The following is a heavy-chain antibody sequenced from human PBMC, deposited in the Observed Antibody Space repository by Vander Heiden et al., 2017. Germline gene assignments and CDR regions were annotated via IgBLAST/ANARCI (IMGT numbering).Heavy chain of an antibody. CDR1: GFTFISSA. V-gene: IGHV3-30-3*01. CDR2: LSHDGYTQ. CDR3: AREGVHCGGDCYSRYFDL. D-gene: IGHD2-21*02. J-gene: IGHJ2*01. Sequence: QVQLVESGGGVVQPGRSLSLSCAASGFTFISSAFHWVRQAPGKGLEWVAVLSHDGYTQFYADSVRGRFTISRDSSKDTVHLQMNSLRAEDTAVYYCAREGVHCGGDCYSRYFDLWGRGTLVTVSS.